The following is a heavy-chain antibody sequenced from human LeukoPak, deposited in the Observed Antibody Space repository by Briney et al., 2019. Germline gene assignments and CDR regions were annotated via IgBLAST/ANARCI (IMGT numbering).Heavy chain of an antibody. Sequence: SQTLSLTCTVSGGSISSGSYYWSWIRQPAGKGLEWIGRIYTSGSTNYNPSLKSRVTISVDTSKNQFSLKLSSVTAADTAVYYCAREEPYDAFDIWGQGTMVTVSS. D-gene: IGHD1-26*01. V-gene: IGHV4-61*02. CDR2: IYTSGST. CDR3: AREEPYDAFDI. J-gene: IGHJ3*02. CDR1: GGSISSGSYY.